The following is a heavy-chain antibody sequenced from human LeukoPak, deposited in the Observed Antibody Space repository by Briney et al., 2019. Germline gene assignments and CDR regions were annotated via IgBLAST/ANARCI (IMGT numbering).Heavy chain of an antibody. Sequence: GGSLRLSCAASGLTFSNYAMTWVRQAPGKGLEWVSAISTNGDRTYYADSVKGRFTVSRDNFKNTLYLQMNSLRAEDTALYYCAKSLYGGCDYWGQGTVVTVSS. CDR2: ISTNGDRT. V-gene: IGHV3-23*01. CDR3: AKSLYGGCDY. J-gene: IGHJ4*02. CDR1: GLTFSNYA. D-gene: IGHD3-16*02.